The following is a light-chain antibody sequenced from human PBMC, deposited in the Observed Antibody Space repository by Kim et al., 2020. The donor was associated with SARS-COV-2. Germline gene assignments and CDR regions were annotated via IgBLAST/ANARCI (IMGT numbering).Light chain of an antibody. CDR2: DAF. Sequence: ENVLTQSPGPLSLSPGERASLSCRASQSVSNNRLAWYQQKPGQAPRLVIYDAFTRATGIADRFSGSGSGTDFTLSISRLEPEDFAVYYCQYYGSPLVTFGGGTKVDIK. J-gene: IGKJ4*01. V-gene: IGKV3-20*01. CDR3: QYYGSPLVT. CDR1: QSVSNNR.